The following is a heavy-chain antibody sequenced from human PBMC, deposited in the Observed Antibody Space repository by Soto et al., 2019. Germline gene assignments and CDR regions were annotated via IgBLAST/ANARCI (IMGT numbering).Heavy chain of an antibody. V-gene: IGHV3-33*01. J-gene: IGHJ1*01. CDR3: AREKDHYDSSVDLEYFQH. CDR1: GFTFSSYG. CDR2: IWYDGSNK. D-gene: IGHD3-22*01. Sequence: GGSLRLSCAASGFTFSSYGMHWVRQAPGKGLEWVAVIWYDGSNKYYADSVKGRFTISRDNSKNTLYLQMNSLRAEDTAVYYCAREKDHYDSSVDLEYFQHWGQGT.